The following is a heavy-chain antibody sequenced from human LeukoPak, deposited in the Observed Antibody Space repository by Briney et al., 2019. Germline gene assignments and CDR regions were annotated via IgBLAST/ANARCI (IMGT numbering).Heavy chain of an antibody. Sequence: PGGSLRLSCAASGFTFSNYAMRWVRQAPGKGLEWVSAISGSGGSTYYADSVKGRFTISRDNSKNTLYLQMNSLRAEDTAVYYCAKDLTMVRGGIFDYWGQGTLVTVSS. CDR1: GFTFSNYA. J-gene: IGHJ4*02. V-gene: IGHV3-23*01. CDR3: AKDLTMVRGGIFDY. CDR2: ISGSGGST. D-gene: IGHD3-10*01.